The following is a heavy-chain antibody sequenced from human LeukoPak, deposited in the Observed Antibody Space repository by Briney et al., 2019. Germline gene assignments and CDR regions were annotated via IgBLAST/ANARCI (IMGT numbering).Heavy chain of an antibody. Sequence: PSETLSLTCALYGGSFSGYYWSWIRHPPGKGLEWIGEINHSGSTNYNPSLKSRVTISVDTSKNQFSLKLSSVTAADTAVYYCARHPLYYYGSGYNWFNPWGQGTLVTVSS. D-gene: IGHD3-10*01. CDR3: ARHPLYYYGSGYNWFNP. V-gene: IGHV4-34*01. CDR1: GGSFSGYY. CDR2: INHSGST. J-gene: IGHJ5*02.